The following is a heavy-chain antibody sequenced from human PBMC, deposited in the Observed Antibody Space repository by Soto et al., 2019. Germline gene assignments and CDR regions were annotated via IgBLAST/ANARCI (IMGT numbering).Heavy chain of an antibody. Sequence: PGESLKISCTGFGYTFTTFWISWVRQMPGKGLEWMGRIDPGDTYATYSPAFQGHVTISADKATSTAYLQWSSLKASDTAMYFCARIYCATTTCDSWLDPWGQGTLVT. CDR2: IDPGDTYA. J-gene: IGHJ5*02. V-gene: IGHV5-10-1*01. D-gene: IGHD1-26*01. CDR1: GYTFTTFW. CDR3: ARIYCATTTCDSWLDP.